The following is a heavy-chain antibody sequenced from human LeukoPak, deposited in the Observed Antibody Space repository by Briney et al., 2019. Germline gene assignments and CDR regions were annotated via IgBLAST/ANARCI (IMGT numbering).Heavy chain of an antibody. Sequence: PSETLSLTCTVSGGSISSYYWSWIPQPPGKGLEGIGYIYYSGSSNYNPSLKSRVTISVDTSKNQFSLKLSSVTAADTAVYYCARALNVYYYQWSRYSDYRGQGTLVTVSS. V-gene: IGHV4-59*12. D-gene: IGHD2-2*01. J-gene: IGHJ4*02. CDR2: IYYSGSS. CDR1: GGSISSYY. CDR3: ARALNVYYYQWSRYSDY.